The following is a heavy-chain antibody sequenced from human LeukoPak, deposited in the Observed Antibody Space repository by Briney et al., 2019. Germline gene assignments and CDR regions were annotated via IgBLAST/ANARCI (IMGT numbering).Heavy chain of an antibody. CDR1: GFTFGSYA. Sequence: GGSLRLSCAASGFTFGSYAMSWVRQAPGQGLEWVSSISSSGIGTYYADSVKGRFTISRDNSKDTLYLQMNSLRAEDTAIYYCAKDRGYWGQGTLVTVSS. V-gene: IGHV3-23*01. D-gene: IGHD5-24*01. CDR3: AKDRGY. CDR2: ISSSGIGT. J-gene: IGHJ4*02.